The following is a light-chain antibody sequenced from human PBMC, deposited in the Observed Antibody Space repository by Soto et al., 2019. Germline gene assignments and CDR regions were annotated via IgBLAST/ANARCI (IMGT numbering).Light chain of an antibody. V-gene: IGLV2-8*01. CDR3: TAFSANRVYL. J-gene: IGLJ1*01. Sequence: QSALTQPPSASGSPGQSVTISCTGTSSDIGGYNYISWYQHHPGKAPKLMIYEVSQRPSGVPDRFSGSKSGNTASLTVSGLQAEDEADYYCTAFSANRVYLFGPGTKLTVL. CDR1: SSDIGGYNY. CDR2: EVS.